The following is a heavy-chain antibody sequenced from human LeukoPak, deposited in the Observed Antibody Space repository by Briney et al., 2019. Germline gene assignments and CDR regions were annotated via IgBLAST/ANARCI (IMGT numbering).Heavy chain of an antibody. J-gene: IGHJ3*02. CDR3: AREDGTAMDNAFDI. Sequence: SETLSLTCTVSGGSISSTDDYWGWIRQPPGKGPEWIGSIYYTGSTYHNPSLKSRVTISEDPSKNQFSLKLRSVTAADTAVYYCAREDGTAMDNAFDIWSQGTMVTVSS. CDR1: GGSISSTDDY. CDR2: IYYTGST. V-gene: IGHV4-39*07. D-gene: IGHD5-18*01.